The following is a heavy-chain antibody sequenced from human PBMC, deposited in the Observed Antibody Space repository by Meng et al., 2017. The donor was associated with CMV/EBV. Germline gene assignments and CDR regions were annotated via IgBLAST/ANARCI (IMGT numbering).Heavy chain of an antibody. CDR2: INPNGGST. CDR1: GYTFINYY. D-gene: IGHD6-13*01. V-gene: IGHV1-46*01. J-gene: IGHJ4*02. CDR3: ARNVAAVGKFDY. Sequence: ASVKVSCKASGYTFINYYIQWVRQAPGQGLEWMGMINPNGGSTRYAEKLQGRVTMTRDTSTTTIYMELSSLKFEDTAYYYCARNVAAVGKFDYWGQGTLVTVSS.